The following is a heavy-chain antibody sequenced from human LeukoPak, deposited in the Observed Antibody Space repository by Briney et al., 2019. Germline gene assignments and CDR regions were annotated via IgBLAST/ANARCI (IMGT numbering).Heavy chain of an antibody. V-gene: IGHV3-7*01. CDR2: ISQDGSEK. CDR1: GFTFSSYW. Sequence: GGSLRLSCAASGFTFSSYWMSGVRQAPGKGLEWVANISQDGSEKYYVDSVKGRFTISRDNAKNSLYLQMNSLRAEDTAVYYCARGKWLLLEMGAFDIWGQGTMVTVSS. J-gene: IGHJ3*02. D-gene: IGHD3-22*01. CDR3: ARGKWLLLEMGAFDI.